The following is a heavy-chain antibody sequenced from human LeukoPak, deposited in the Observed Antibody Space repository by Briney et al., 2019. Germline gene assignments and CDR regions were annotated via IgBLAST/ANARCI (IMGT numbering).Heavy chain of an antibody. CDR2: LKQDGSEK. Sequence: QSGGSLRLSCAASGFSFNNYWMSWIRQAPGKGLEWVASLKQDGSEKYYVDSVKGRFTISRGNAKNSVYLQMNSLRAEDTAIYYCARSRGYFDSWGQGTLVTVSS. CDR1: GFSFNNYW. CDR3: ARSRGYFDS. J-gene: IGHJ4*02. V-gene: IGHV3-7*01. D-gene: IGHD3-10*01.